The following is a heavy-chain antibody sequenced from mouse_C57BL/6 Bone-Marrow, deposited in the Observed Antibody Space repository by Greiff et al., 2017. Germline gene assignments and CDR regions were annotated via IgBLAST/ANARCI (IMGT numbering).Heavy chain of an antibody. CDR1: GYTFPSYW. CDR2: IDPENGDT. V-gene: IGHV1-53*01. CDR3: TRIAY. J-gene: IGHJ3*01. Sequence: QVQLQQPGPELVKPGASVKLSCKASGYTFPSYWMHWVKQRPGQGLEWIGGIDPENGDTEYASKFQGKATITVDTASNTAYLQLSSLTSEDTAVYYCTRIAYWGQGTRVTVSA.